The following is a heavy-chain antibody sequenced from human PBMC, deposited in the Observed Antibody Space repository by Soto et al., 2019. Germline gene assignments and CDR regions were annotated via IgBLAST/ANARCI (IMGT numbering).Heavy chain of an antibody. Sequence: SETLSLTCSVSGGSISGSYWSWIRQSPGKGLEWLGNVYYTGSTNYIPSLRSRVSISVDTSKNEFSLRLSSVTAADTAVYSCARSVAVPGADMDYWGQGTQVTVSS. V-gene: IGHV4-59*01. CDR3: ARSVAVPGADMDY. CDR2: VYYTGST. D-gene: IGHD6-19*01. J-gene: IGHJ4*02. CDR1: GGSISGSY.